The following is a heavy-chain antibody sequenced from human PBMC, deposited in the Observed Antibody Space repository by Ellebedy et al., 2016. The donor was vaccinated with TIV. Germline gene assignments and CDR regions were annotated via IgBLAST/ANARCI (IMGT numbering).Heavy chain of an antibody. Sequence: GESLKISCKGSGYSFTSYWIGWVRQMPGKGLEWMGIIYPGDSDTRYSPSFQGQVTISADKSISTAYLQWSSLKASDTAMYYCARSIPGATYYYYGMDVWGQGTTVTVSS. V-gene: IGHV5-51*01. J-gene: IGHJ6*02. CDR3: ARSIPGATYYYYGMDV. D-gene: IGHD2-8*02. CDR1: GYSFTSYW. CDR2: IYPGDSDT.